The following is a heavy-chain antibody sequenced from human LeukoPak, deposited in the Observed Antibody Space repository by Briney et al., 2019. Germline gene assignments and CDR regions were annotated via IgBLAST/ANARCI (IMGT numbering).Heavy chain of an antibody. CDR2: MNPNSGNT. J-gene: IGHJ1*01. V-gene: IGHV1-8*01. CDR3: AVSSGWYTEYFQH. Sequence: ASVKVSCKASGYTFTSYDINWVRQATGQGLEWMGWMNPNSGNTGYAQKFQGRVTMTRNTSISTAYMELSSLRSEDTAVYCCAVSSGWYTEYFQHWGQGTLVTVSS. D-gene: IGHD6-19*01. CDR1: GYTFTSYD.